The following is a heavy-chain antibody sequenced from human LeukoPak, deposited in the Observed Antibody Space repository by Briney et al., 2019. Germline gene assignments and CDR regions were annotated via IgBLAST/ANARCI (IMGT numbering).Heavy chain of an antibody. D-gene: IGHD3-10*01. Sequence: ASVKVSCKASGYTFSDYYIHWVRQAPGQGLEWMGWINPNSGGTNYAQKFQGRVTMTRDTSITTAYMELSRLRSDDTAVYYCARGSANFGEFDFDYWGQGSLVTVSS. CDR1: GYTFSDYY. V-gene: IGHV1-2*02. J-gene: IGHJ4*02. CDR2: INPNSGGT. CDR3: ARGSANFGEFDFDY.